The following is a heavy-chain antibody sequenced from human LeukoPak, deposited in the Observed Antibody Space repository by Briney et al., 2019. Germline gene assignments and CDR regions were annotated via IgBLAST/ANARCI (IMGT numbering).Heavy chain of an antibody. CDR3: VRATAGFDY. Sequence: GGSLRLSCAASGFTFSSCDMHWVRQATGKGLEWVSMIGTAGDTYYPASVKGRFTISRENAKNSFYLQMNSLRAGDTAVYYCVRATAGFDYWGQGTLVTVSS. V-gene: IGHV3-13*04. J-gene: IGHJ4*02. CDR2: IGTAGDT. CDR1: GFTFSSCD.